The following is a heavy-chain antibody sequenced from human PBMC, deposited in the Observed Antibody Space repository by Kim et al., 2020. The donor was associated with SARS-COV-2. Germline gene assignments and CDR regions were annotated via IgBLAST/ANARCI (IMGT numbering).Heavy chain of an antibody. CDR1: GFTFSTYS. J-gene: IGHJ5*02. V-gene: IGHV3-21*01. D-gene: IGHD4-17*01. CDR3: ARVPIYGDDGVNWFDP. Sequence: GGSLRLSCAASGFTFSTYSMNWVRQAPGKGLEWVSSISGSSSYIYYADSVEGRINITRNNAKNSLYLQMSSLRAEDTAVYYCARVPIYGDDGVNWFDPWGQGALVTVSS. CDR2: ISGSSSYI.